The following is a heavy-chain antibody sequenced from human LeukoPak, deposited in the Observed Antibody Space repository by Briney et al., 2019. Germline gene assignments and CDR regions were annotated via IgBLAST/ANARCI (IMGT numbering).Heavy chain of an antibody. D-gene: IGHD2-15*01. CDR2: ISSSNSYI. V-gene: IGHV3-21*01. Sequence: PGGSLRLSCAASGFTFSSYSMNWVRQAPGKGLEWVSSISSSNSYIYYADSVKGRFTISRDNAKNSLYLQMNSLRAEDTAVYYCARDPRGYCSGGSCYSFDYWGQETLVTVSS. CDR3: ARDPRGYCSGGSCYSFDY. J-gene: IGHJ4*02. CDR1: GFTFSSYS.